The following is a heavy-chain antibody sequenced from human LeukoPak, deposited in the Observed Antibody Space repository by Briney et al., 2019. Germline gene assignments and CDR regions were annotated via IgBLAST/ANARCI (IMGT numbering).Heavy chain of an antibody. V-gene: IGHV3-7*04. Sequence: GSLRLSCAASGFTFSSYWMSWVRQAPGKGLEWVANINEDGSEKHYVDSVKGRFTISRDNAKNSLYLQMNSLRAEDTAVYYCARGTIAVPGTGYWGQGTLVTVSS. CDR2: INEDGSEK. D-gene: IGHD6-19*01. CDR1: GFTFSSYW. CDR3: ARGTIAVPGTGY. J-gene: IGHJ4*02.